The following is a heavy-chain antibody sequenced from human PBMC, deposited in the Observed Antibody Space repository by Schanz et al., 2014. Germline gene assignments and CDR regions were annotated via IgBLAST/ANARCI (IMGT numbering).Heavy chain of an antibody. J-gene: IGHJ4*02. CDR3: AKSYDTSGYSGFDY. CDR1: GFTFSDYG. Sequence: QVQLVESGGGVVQPGRSLRLSCAASGFTFSDYGTHWVRQAPGRGLEWVAVISYHGSEKYYADSVKGRFTISRDNSKNTLYLQMNSLRTEDTAVYFCAKSYDTSGYSGFDYWGQGTLVTVSS. CDR2: ISYHGSEK. V-gene: IGHV3-30*18. D-gene: IGHD3-22*01.